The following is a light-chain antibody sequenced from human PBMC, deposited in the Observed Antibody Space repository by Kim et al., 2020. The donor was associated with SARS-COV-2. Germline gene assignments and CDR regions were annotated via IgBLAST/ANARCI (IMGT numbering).Light chain of an antibody. Sequence: QRVPISCPGSDSNIGAGYRVHGYRHLPGPAPKLLIYDDANRPSGGPDRFSGSKSGTSASLAITGLQPEDEADYYCQSYDNSLSATVFGGGTKVTVL. CDR1: DSNIGAGYR. V-gene: IGLV1-40*01. J-gene: IGLJ3*02. CDR2: DDA. CDR3: QSYDNSLSATV.